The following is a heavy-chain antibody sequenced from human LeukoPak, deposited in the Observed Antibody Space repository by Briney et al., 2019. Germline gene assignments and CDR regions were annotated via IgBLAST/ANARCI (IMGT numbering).Heavy chain of an antibody. CDR1: GLTFSNYA. CDR3: AKGGPYDSSGYYRAD. J-gene: IGHJ4*02. CDR2: ISYDGNKK. D-gene: IGHD3-22*01. Sequence: PGGSLRLSCAASGLTFSNYAFHWVRQAPGRGPEWVAGISYDGNKKYYADSVKGRFTISRDSSKNTLDLQMNSLRAEDTAVYYCAKGGPYDSSGYYRADWGQGTLVTVSS. V-gene: IGHV3-30*07.